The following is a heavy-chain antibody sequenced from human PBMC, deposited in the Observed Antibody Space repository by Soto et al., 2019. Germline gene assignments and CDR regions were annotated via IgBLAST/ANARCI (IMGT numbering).Heavy chain of an antibody. CDR2: ISSSTTYI. J-gene: IGHJ3*02. D-gene: IGHD3-22*01. V-gene: IGHV3-21*03. CDR3: ARDFDSSRYYGPVGAFDI. CDR1: LFTLSSYT. Sequence: LRLSCSASLFTLSSYTMNWVRQAPGKGLEWVSSISSSTTYIYYADSVKGRFTISRDNAKNSLYLQVNSLTAEDTAVYYCARDFDSSRYYGPVGAFDIWGQRTIVTVSS.